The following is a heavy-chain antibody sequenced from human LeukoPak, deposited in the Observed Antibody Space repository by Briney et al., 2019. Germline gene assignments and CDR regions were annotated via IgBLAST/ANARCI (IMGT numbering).Heavy chain of an antibody. Sequence: PSETLSLTCTVSGGSISGYYWSWIRQTPGKGLEWIGYIYYSGSTNYNPSLNSRVTISVDTSKNQFSLKLSSVTAADTAVYYCARGTAIGEGPDYWGQGTLVTVSS. D-gene: IGHD3-10*01. V-gene: IGHV4-59*01. CDR3: ARGTAIGEGPDY. CDR1: GGSISGYY. J-gene: IGHJ4*02. CDR2: IYYSGST.